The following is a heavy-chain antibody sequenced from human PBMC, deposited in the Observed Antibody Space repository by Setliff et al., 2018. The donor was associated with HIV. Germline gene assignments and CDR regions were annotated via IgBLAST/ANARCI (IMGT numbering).Heavy chain of an antibody. CDR3: AAMTSDWHEAY. CDR2: IKTDGGTT. CDR1: GFTFKTYS. J-gene: IGHJ4*02. D-gene: IGHD2-21*02. V-gene: IGHV3-48*04. Sequence: PGGSLRLSCVGSGFTFKTYSMNWVRQAPGKGLEWLSYIKTDGGTTYDADSVRGRFTISRDNAKSSLYLQMNSLRVEDTAVYYCAAMTSDWHEAYWGQGILVTVSS.